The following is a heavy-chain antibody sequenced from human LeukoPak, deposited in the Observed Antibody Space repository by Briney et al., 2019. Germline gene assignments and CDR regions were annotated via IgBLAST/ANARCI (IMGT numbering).Heavy chain of an antibody. CDR1: GFTFSSYN. CDR3: AKDQSYYDFWSGHNFDY. Sequence: GGSLGLSCAASGFTFSSYNMNWVRQAPGKGLEWVSSISSSSSYIYYADSVKGRFTISRDNAKNSLYLQMNSLRAEDTAVYYCAKDQSYYDFWSGHNFDYWGQGTLVTVSS. CDR2: ISSSSSYI. V-gene: IGHV3-21*01. D-gene: IGHD3-3*01. J-gene: IGHJ4*02.